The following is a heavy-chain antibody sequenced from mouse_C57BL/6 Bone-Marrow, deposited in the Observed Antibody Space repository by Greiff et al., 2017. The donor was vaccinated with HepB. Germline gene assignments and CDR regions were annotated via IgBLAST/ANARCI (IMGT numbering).Heavy chain of an antibody. J-gene: IGHJ3*01. D-gene: IGHD2-1*01. CDR3: AGDSGNYPFAY. CDR1: GFPITSGYY. V-gene: IGHV12-3*01. CDR2: ITHSGET. Sequence: VQLQESGPGLVKPSQSLFLTCSITGFPITSGYYWIWIRQSPGKPLEWMGYITHSGETFYNPSLQSPISITRETSKNQFFLQLNSVTTEDTAMYYCAGDSGNYPFAYWGQGTLVTVSA.